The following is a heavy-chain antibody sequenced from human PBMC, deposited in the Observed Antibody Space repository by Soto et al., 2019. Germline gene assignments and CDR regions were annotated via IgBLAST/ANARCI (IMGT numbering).Heavy chain of an antibody. Sequence: QVQLVQSGAEVKTPGASVKVSCKASGYTFATYDINWVRQAPGQGLEWMGWMNPNSGNTGYAQKFQGRLTMTGDTALSIAHMELSSLRNGDTAVYYCARSDGYNFNWLDSWGQGTLVTVSA. CDR2: MNPNSGNT. J-gene: IGHJ5*01. CDR3: ARSDGYNFNWLDS. D-gene: IGHD2-21*01. V-gene: IGHV1-8*01. CDR1: GYTFATYD.